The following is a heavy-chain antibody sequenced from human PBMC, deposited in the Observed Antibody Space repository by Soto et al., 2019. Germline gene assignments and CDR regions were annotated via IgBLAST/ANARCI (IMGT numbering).Heavy chain of an antibody. V-gene: IGHV1-18*01. CDR1: GYTFTDYG. Sequence: KVSCKTSGYTFTDYGISWVRQAPGQGLEWMGWISTAHADIGYAQKFQGRVTMTKDTSTSTSFMELRSLRSDDTAIYYCARDLAYIREYWGQGTQVTVSS. D-gene: IGHD3-10*01. J-gene: IGHJ4*02. CDR3: ARDLAYIREY. CDR2: ISTAHADI.